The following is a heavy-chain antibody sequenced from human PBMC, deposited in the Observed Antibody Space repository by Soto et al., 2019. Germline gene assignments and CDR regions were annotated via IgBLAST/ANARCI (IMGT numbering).Heavy chain of an antibody. Sequence: LRLSCAASGFTFSSYAMHWVRQAPGKGLEWVAVISYDGSNKYYADSVKGRFTISRDNSKNTLYLQMNSLRAEDTAVYYCARAPWQQLDYYYYYYGMDVWGQGTTVTVSS. CDR1: GFTFSSYA. V-gene: IGHV3-30-3*01. CDR3: ARAPWQQLDYYYYYYGMDV. D-gene: IGHD6-13*01. J-gene: IGHJ6*02. CDR2: ISYDGSNK.